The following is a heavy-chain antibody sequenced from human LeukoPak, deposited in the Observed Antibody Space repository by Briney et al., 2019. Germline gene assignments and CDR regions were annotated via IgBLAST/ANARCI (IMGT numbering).Heavy chain of an antibody. V-gene: IGHV3-11*05. D-gene: IGHD6-13*01. CDR1: GFTFSDYY. J-gene: IGHJ5*02. CDR3: ARDLTIAAAGSFDP. CDR2: ISSSSSYT. Sequence: GGSLRLSCAASGFTFSDYYMSWIRQAPGKGLEWVSYISSSSSYTNYAGSVKGRFTISRDNAKNSLYLQMNSLRAEDTAVYYCARDLTIAAAGSFDPWGQGTLVTVSS.